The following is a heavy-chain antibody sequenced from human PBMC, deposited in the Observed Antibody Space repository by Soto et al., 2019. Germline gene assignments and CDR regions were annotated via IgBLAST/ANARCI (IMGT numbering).Heavy chain of an antibody. D-gene: IGHD2-21*02. CDR1: GFFNRAW. V-gene: IGHV3-7*05. CDR3: ATTDNNYFDN. J-gene: IGHJ4*02. Sequence: GGSLRLSCAVSGFFNRAWMSWVRQPPGKGLEWVATIKQDESEKYYVGSVRGRFTISRDNAKNSLFLQMNRVRAEDTAMYYCATTDNNYFDNWGQGTLVTVSS. CDR2: IKQDESEK.